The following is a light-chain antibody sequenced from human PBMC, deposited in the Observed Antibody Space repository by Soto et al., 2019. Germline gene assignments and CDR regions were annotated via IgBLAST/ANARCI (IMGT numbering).Light chain of an antibody. CDR2: SYN. V-gene: IGLV1-44*01. Sequence: QSVLTQPPSASGTPGQRVTISCSGSSSNIGSNTVNWYQQFPGTAPKLLVYSYNLRPSGVPDRFSGSRSGTSASLTVSGLHFEDEADYYCAAWDDSLHAWLFGGGTQLTVL. J-gene: IGLJ3*02. CDR1: SSNIGSNT. CDR3: AAWDDSLHAWL.